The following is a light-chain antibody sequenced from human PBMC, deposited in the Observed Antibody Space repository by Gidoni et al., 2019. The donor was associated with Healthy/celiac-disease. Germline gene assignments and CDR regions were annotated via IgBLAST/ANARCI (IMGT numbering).Light chain of an antibody. Sequence: QSVLTQPPSASATPGHGVTISCSGSSSNIGSNYVYWYQQLPGTAPKPLIYRNNQRPSGVPDRFAGSKSGTSASLAISGLRSEDEADYYCAAWDDSLSGVVFGGGTKLTVL. CDR2: RNN. CDR1: SSNIGSNY. CDR3: AAWDDSLSGVV. J-gene: IGLJ2*01. V-gene: IGLV1-47*01.